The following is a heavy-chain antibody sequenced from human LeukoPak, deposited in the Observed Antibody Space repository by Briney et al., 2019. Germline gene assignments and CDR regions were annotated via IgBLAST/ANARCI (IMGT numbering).Heavy chain of an antibody. CDR3: ARGPSPSTY. Sequence: PGGSLRLSCAASGFTFRSYWMSWVRQAPGKGLEWVANIKQDGSEKYYVDSVKGRFTISRDNAKNSLYLQMNSLRAEDTAVYYCARGPSPSTYWGQGTLVTVSS. CDR1: GFTFRSYW. J-gene: IGHJ4*02. D-gene: IGHD5/OR15-5a*01. CDR2: IKQDGSEK. V-gene: IGHV3-7*03.